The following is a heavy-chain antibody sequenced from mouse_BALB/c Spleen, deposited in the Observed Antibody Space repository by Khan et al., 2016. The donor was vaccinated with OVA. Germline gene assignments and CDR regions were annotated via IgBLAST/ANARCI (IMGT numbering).Heavy chain of an antibody. Sequence: EVQLQESGPGLVKPSQSLSLTCTVTGYSITSDYAWNWIRQFPGNNLEWMGYISYSGNTKYTPSLKSRISITRDTSKNQFFLQLNSVTIEDTAKYYCARIKGGDFDYWGQGTTLTVSS. V-gene: IGHV3-2*02. J-gene: IGHJ2*01. CDR3: ARIKGGDFDY. CDR1: GYSITSDYA. CDR2: ISYSGNT.